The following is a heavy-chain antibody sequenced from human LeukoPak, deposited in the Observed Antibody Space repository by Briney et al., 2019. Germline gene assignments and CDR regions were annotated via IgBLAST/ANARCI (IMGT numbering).Heavy chain of an antibody. CDR1: GFTFSSHA. V-gene: IGHV3-7*01. CDR3: ARDRRCSSTSCYYFDY. Sequence: GGSLRLSCAASGFTFSSHAMNWVRQAPGKGLEWVANIKQDGSEKYYVDSVKGRFTISRDNAKNSLYLQMNSLRAEDTAVCYCARDRRCSSTSCYYFDYWGQGTLVTVSS. CDR2: IKQDGSEK. J-gene: IGHJ4*02. D-gene: IGHD2-2*01.